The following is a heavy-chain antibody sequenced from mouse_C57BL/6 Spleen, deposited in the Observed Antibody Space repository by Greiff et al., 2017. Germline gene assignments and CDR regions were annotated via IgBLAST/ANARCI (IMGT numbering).Heavy chain of an antibody. J-gene: IGHJ3*01. V-gene: IGHV14-4*01. Sequence: VQLQQSGAELVRPGASVKLSCTASGFNIKDDYMHWVKQRPEQGLEWIGWIDPENGDTEYASKFQGKATITADTSSNTAYLQLSSLTSEDTAVYYCTSTVVAKGVAYWGQGTLVTVSA. CDR1: GFNIKDDY. D-gene: IGHD1-1*01. CDR3: TSTVVAKGVAY. CDR2: IDPENGDT.